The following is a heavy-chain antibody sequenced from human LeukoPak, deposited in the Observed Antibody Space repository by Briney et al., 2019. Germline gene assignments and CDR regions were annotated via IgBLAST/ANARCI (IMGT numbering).Heavy chain of an antibody. CDR2: IRYDGINK. V-gene: IGHV3-30*02. D-gene: IGHD3-3*01. Sequence: GGSLRLSCAASGFTFSTHGMHWVRQAPGKGLEWVAFIRYDGINKYYADSVKGRFTISRDNSKNTLYLQMNSLRAEDTAVYYCAREAYDFWSGYFRRNYYYYYMDVWGKGTTVTVSS. CDR3: AREAYDFWSGYFRRNYYYYYMDV. CDR1: GFTFSTHG. J-gene: IGHJ6*03.